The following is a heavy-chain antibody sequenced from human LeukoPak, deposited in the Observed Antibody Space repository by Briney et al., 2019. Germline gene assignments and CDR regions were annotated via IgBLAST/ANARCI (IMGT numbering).Heavy chain of an antibody. CDR3: AKDKTSNYPTYYFDY. CDR2: LTGSGGST. CDR1: GFTFSAYA. J-gene: IGHJ4*02. V-gene: IGHV3-23*01. D-gene: IGHD4-11*01. Sequence: GGSLRLSCAASGFTFSAYAMSWVRQAPGKGLEWVSGLTGSGGSTYYADSVMGRFTISRDNSKNTLYLQMNSLRAEDTAIYFCAKDKTSNYPTYYFDYWGQGTLVTVSS.